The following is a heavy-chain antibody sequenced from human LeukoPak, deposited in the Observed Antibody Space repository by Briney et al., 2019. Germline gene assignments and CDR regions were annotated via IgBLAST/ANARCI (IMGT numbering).Heavy chain of an antibody. Sequence: SETLSLTCTVSGGSISSYYWSWIRQPPGKGLGWIGYIYDSGSTNCNPSLKSRVTISVDTSKNQFSLKLSSVTAADTAVYYCARLSDWFEPWGQGTLVTVSS. J-gene: IGHJ5*02. CDR3: ARLSDWFEP. CDR1: GGSISSYY. V-gene: IGHV4-59*01. CDR2: IYDSGST.